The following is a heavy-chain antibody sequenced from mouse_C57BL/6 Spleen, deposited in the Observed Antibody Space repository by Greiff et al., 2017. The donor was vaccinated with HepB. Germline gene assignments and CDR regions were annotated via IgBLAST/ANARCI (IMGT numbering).Heavy chain of an antibody. D-gene: IGHD2-1*01. CDR2: IYPGDGDT. Sequence: VQLQQSGPELVKPGASVKISCKASGYAFSSSWMNWVKQRPGKGLEWIGRIYPGDGDTNYNGKFKGKATLTADKSSSTAYMQLSSLTSEDSAVYFCAGGNHNYYAMDYWGQGTSVTVSS. CDR3: AGGNHNYYAMDY. J-gene: IGHJ4*01. V-gene: IGHV1-82*01. CDR1: GYAFSSSW.